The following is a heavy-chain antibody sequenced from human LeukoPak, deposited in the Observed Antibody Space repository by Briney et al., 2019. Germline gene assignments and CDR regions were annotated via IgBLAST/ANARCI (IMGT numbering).Heavy chain of an antibody. Sequence: RGESLKISCQGSGFSFPIYWIGWVRQMPGKGLEWMGNIYPGDSDTTYSPSFQGQVSISADRSISTAYLQWSSLKTSDSAIYYCARRVGSKSSGYYMDVWGNGTTVTVSS. V-gene: IGHV5-51*01. CDR2: IYPGDSDT. D-gene: IGHD6-19*01. CDR3: ARRVGSKSSGYYMDV. CDR1: GFSFPIYW. J-gene: IGHJ6*03.